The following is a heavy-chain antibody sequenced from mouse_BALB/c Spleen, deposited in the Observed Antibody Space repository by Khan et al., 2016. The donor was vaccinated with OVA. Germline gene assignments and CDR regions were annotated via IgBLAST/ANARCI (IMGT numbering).Heavy chain of an antibody. V-gene: IGHV5-6*01. J-gene: IGHJ4*01. D-gene: IGHD1-2*01. CDR2: INSGGHYT. Sequence: EVQLVESGGDLVKPGGSLKLSCAASGFTFSSYGMSWVRQTPDKRLEWVATINSGGHYTYFPDSVRGRFTISRDHAKNTLYLQMSSLKSEDTAMYYCVRTITTAKRDYYAMDYWGQGTSVTVSS. CDR3: VRTITTAKRDYYAMDY. CDR1: GFTFSSYG.